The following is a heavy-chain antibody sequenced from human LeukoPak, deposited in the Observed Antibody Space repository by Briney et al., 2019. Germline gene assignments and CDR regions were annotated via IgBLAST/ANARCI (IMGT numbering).Heavy chain of an antibody. CDR1: GSTFSSYD. CDR3: AKFHYGDLPWSAFDI. J-gene: IGHJ3*02. CDR2: IGTAGDT. D-gene: IGHD4-17*01. V-gene: IGHV3-13*01. Sequence: GGSLRLSCAASGSTFSSYDMHWVRQATGKGLEWVSAIGTAGDTYYPGSVKGRFTISRENAKNSLYLQMNSLRAEDTAVYYCAKFHYGDLPWSAFDIWGQGTMVTVSS.